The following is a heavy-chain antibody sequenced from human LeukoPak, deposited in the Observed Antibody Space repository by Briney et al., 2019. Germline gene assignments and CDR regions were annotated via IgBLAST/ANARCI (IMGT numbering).Heavy chain of an antibody. D-gene: IGHD6-13*01. Sequence: GGSLRLSCAASGFTFRSYAMPWVRQAPGKGLEWVAVISYDGSNKYYADSVKGRFTISRDNSKNTLYLQMNSLRAEDTAVYYCARDLGGQQLVDYWGQGTLVTVSS. V-gene: IGHV3-30-3*01. CDR2: ISYDGSNK. J-gene: IGHJ4*02. CDR1: GFTFRSYA. CDR3: ARDLGGQQLVDY.